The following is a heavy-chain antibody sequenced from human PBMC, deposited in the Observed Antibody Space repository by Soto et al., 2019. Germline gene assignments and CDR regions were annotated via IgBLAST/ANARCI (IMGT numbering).Heavy chain of an antibody. CDR1: GYSFTSYP. D-gene: IGHD2-8*02. V-gene: IGHV1-3*01. Sequence: QVQLVQSGAEVKKPGASVKVSCKTSGYSFTSYPMHWVRQAPGQRLEWMGWINAGNGNTKYSQKFQGRLSISGDTSASTAYMELSSLRYEDTAVYYCARDQDPGGTKLLVAFDMWGQGTVVTVSS. CDR2: INAGNGNT. J-gene: IGHJ3*02. CDR3: ARDQDPGGTKLLVAFDM.